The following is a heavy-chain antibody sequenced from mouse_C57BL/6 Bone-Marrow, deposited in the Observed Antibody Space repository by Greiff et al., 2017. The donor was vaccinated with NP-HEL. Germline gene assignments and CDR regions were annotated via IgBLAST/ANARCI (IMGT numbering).Heavy chain of an antibody. J-gene: IGHJ3*01. V-gene: IGHV1-64*01. CDR3: ARGQLRLHVSFAY. Sequence: QVQLQQPEAELVKPGASVKLSCKASGYTFTSYWMHWVKQRPGQGLEWIGMIHPNGGSTNYNEKFKSKATLTVDKSSSTAYMQLSSLTSEDSAVYYCARGQLRLHVSFAYWGQGTLVTVSA. CDR1: GYTFTSYW. D-gene: IGHD3-2*02. CDR2: IHPNGGST.